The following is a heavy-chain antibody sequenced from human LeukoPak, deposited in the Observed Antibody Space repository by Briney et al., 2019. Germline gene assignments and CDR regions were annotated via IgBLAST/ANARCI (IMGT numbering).Heavy chain of an antibody. Sequence: SETLSLTCTVSGGSISSGGYYWSWIRQHPGKGLEWIGYIYYNGSTYYNPSLKSRVTISVDTSKNQFSLKLSSVTAADTAVYYCARGKKGDIVAPTGYWGQGTLVTVSS. CDR1: GGSISSGGYY. CDR2: IYYNGST. V-gene: IGHV4-31*03. CDR3: ARGKKGDIVAPTGY. J-gene: IGHJ4*02. D-gene: IGHD5-12*01.